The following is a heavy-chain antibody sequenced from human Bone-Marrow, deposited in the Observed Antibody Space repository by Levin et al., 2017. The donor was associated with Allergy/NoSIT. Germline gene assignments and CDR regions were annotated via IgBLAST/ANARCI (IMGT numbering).Heavy chain of an antibody. CDR1: GFSFSNFA. CDR2: ISDTGADT. Sequence: PGGSLRLSCVASGFSFSNFAMIWVRQAPGEGLESIASISDTGADTYYKDSVKGRFIISRDNSKNTLNLQMNSLRAEDTAIYYCAKVMSTTRSYWYGMDAWGHGTTVTVSS. D-gene: IGHD5-24*01. V-gene: IGHV3-23*01. J-gene: IGHJ6*02. CDR3: AKVMSTTRSYWYGMDA.